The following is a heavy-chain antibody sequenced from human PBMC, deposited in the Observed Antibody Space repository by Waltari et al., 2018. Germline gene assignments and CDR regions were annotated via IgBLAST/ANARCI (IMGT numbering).Heavy chain of an antibody. Sequence: QVQLVQSGAEVKKPGASVKVSCKVSGYTLTELSMHWVRQAPGNGLEWMGGFDPEEGETIYAQKFQGRVTMTEDTSTDTAYMELSSLRSEDTAVYYCATVSSGWYYFDYWGQGTLVTVSS. CDR2: FDPEEGET. J-gene: IGHJ4*02. D-gene: IGHD6-19*01. CDR1: GYTLTELS. CDR3: ATVSSGWYYFDY. V-gene: IGHV1-24*01.